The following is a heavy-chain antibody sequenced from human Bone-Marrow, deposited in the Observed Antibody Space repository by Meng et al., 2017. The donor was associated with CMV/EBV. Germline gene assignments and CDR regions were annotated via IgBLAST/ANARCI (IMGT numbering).Heavy chain of an antibody. CDR2: IRYDGSNK. J-gene: IGHJ6*02. CDR3: EKDLGYYDFWSGYYPYYYYGMDV. Sequence: GESLKISCAASGFTFSSYGMHWVRQAPGKGLEWVAFIRYDGSNKYYADSVKGRFTISRDNSKNTLYLQMNSLRAEDTAVYYCEKDLGYYDFWSGYYPYYYYGMDVWGQGTTVTVSS. CDR1: GFTFSSYG. V-gene: IGHV3-30*02. D-gene: IGHD3-3*01.